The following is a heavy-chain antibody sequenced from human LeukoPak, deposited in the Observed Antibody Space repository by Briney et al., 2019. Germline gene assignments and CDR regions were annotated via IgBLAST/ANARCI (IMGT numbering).Heavy chain of an antibody. D-gene: IGHD2-21*01. Sequence: PGGSLRLSCAASGFTFSDYYMTWIRQAPGKGLGWVSYSSSSSITIYYADSVKGRFTISRDNAKNSVFLQTNSLRAEDTAVYYCATWGPYCGGDCYPAYCHHWGQGTLVTVSS. V-gene: IGHV3-11*04. J-gene: IGHJ1*01. CDR1: GFTFSDYY. CDR3: ATWGPYCGGDCYPAYCHH. CDR2: SSSSSITI.